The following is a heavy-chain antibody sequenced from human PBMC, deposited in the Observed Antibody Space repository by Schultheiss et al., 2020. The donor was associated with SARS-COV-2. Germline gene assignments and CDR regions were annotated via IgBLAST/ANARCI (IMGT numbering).Heavy chain of an antibody. D-gene: IGHD5-24*01. CDR1: GGSFSDYF. V-gene: IGHV4-34*10. J-gene: IGHJ4*02. CDR2: IYHSGST. Sequence: SETLSLTCAVYGGSFSDYFWSWIRQPPGKGLEWIGEIYHSGSTYYNPSLKSRITMSVDTSKNQFSLRLSSVTAADTAVYYCARSETDTIALFDYWGQGTLVTVS. CDR3: ARSETDTIALFDY.